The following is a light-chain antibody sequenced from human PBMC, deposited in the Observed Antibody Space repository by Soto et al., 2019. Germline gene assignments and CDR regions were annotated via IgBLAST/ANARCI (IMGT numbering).Light chain of an antibody. Sequence: QSALTQPASVSGSPGQSVTISCSGSSGDVGHYNAVSWYQHHPGKAPKLIIYEVIKRPSGVSNRFSGSTSGNTASLTISGLQAEDEADYYCCSYAGSSTWVFGGGTKVTVL. V-gene: IGLV2-23*02. CDR3: CSYAGSSTWV. CDR1: SGDVGHYNA. J-gene: IGLJ2*01. CDR2: EVI.